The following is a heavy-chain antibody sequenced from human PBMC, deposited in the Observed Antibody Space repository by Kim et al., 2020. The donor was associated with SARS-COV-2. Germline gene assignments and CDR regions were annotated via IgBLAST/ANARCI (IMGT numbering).Heavy chain of an antibody. V-gene: IGHV1-8*02. CDR3: ARDRASSSKGWFAL. CDR1: GFSFTTYD. J-gene: IGHJ5*02. Sequence: ASVKVSCKASGFSFTTYDINWVRQATGQGLEWMGWMNPNSGDSGYAQKFQGRVTMTRDTSISTAFMELSSLTSEDTAVYYCARDRASSSKGWFALWGQGNLVTVSS. D-gene: IGHD6-13*01. CDR2: MNPNSGDS.